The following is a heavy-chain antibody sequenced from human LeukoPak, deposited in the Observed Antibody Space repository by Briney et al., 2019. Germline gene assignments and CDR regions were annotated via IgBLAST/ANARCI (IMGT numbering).Heavy chain of an antibody. D-gene: IGHD5-24*01. CDR2: IIPIFGTA. CDR1: GGTFSSYA. Sequence: ASVKVSCKASGGTFSSYAISWVRQAPGQGLEWMGGIIPIFGTANYAQKFQGRVTITADESTSTAYMELSSLGSEDTAVYYCARDQGDGYTLDYWGQGTLVTVSS. J-gene: IGHJ4*02. CDR3: ARDQGDGYTLDY. V-gene: IGHV1-69*13.